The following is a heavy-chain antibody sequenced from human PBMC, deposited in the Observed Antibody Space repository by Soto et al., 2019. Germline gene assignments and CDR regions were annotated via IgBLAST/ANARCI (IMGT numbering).Heavy chain of an antibody. J-gene: IGHJ4*02. CDR2: IDSSSSNK. V-gene: IGHV3-48*02. D-gene: IGHD5-18*01. CDR3: ARYDDSAIALNFNY. Sequence: EVQLVESGGGLVQPGGSLRLSCAASGFTFDSYSMKWVRQAPGKGLEWVSYIDSSSSNKHYADSVKGRFTISRDKAKNALYLQMSSLRDEDTAVYYCARYDDSAIALNFNYWGQGTLVTVSS. CDR1: GFTFDSYS.